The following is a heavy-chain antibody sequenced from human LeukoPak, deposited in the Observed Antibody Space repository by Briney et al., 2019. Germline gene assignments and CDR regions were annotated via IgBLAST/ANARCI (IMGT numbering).Heavy chain of an antibody. Sequence: GSLRLSCAVSGFSFSDYYMSWIRQTPGKGLEWVSYISNSGDTIYYADSVKGRFTISRDNAKNSLYLQMNSLRAEDTAVYYCARSTLAGVWAWGQGTLVTVSS. CDR1: GFSFSDYY. CDR2: ISNSGDTI. J-gene: IGHJ5*02. V-gene: IGHV3-11*01. CDR3: ARSTLAGVWA. D-gene: IGHD6-19*01.